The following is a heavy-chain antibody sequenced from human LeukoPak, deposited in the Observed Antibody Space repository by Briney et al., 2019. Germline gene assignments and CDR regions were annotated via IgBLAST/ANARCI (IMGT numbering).Heavy chain of an antibody. V-gene: IGHV4-59*01. CDR2: IYYSGST. CDR3: ARDSGYSYVHEYYFDY. D-gene: IGHD5-18*01. CDR1: GGSISSYY. Sequence: SETLSLTCTVSGGSISSYYWSWIRQPPGKGLEWIGYIYYSGSTNYNPSLKSRVTISVDTSKNQFSLKLSSVTAADTAVYYCARDSGYSYVHEYYFDYWGQGTLVTVSS. J-gene: IGHJ4*02.